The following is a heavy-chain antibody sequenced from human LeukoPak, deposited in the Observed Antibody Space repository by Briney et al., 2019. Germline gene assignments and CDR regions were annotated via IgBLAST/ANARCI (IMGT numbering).Heavy chain of an antibody. CDR2: ISSSSSYI. V-gene: IGHV3-21*01. D-gene: IGHD6-13*01. CDR1: GFTFSSYS. Sequence: GGSLRLSCAASGFTFSSYSMNWVRQAPGKGLEWVSSISSSSSYIYYADSVKGRFTISRDNAKNSLYLQMNSLRAEDTAVYYCARAPLAAGTRDFDYWGQGTLATVSS. CDR3: ARAPLAAGTRDFDY. J-gene: IGHJ4*02.